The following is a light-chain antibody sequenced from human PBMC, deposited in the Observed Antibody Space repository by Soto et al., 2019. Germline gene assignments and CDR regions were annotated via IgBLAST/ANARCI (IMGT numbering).Light chain of an antibody. V-gene: IGLV2-8*01. CDR1: SSDVGGYNY. CDR3: TSYAGSNNV. CDR2: EVN. Sequence: QSALTQPPSASGSPGQAVTISCTGTSSDVGGYNYVSWYQQHPGKVPKLRVDEVNKRPSGVPDRFSDSKSGNTASLTVFGLQAEDEADYYCTSYAGSNNVFGTGTKLTVL. J-gene: IGLJ1*01.